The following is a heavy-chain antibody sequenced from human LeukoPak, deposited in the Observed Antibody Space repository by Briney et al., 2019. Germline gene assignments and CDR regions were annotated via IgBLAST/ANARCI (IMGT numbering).Heavy chain of an antibody. CDR1: GFTFSSYS. D-gene: IGHD6-13*01. V-gene: IGHV3-9*03. J-gene: IGHJ3*02. CDR3: ARSYSSTWKFAFDI. Sequence: PGGSLRLSCAASGFTFSSYSMNWVRQAPGKGLEWVSGISWNSVSIGYADSVKGRFTISRDNAKNSLYLQMNSLRAEDMALYYCARSYSSTWKFAFDIWGRGTMVTVSS. CDR2: ISWNSVSI.